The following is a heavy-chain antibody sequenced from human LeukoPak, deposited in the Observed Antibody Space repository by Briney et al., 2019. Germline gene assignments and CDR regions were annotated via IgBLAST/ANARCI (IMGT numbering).Heavy chain of an antibody. CDR3: ARGPRYYYDSSGYSYFDY. CDR1: GFTFSSYW. J-gene: IGHJ4*02. CDR2: IKQDGNEK. Sequence: GGSLRLSRAASGFTFSSYWMSWVRQAPGKGLEWVANIKQDGNEKYYVDSVKGRFTISRDNAKNSLYLQMNSLRAEDTAVYYCARGPRYYYDSSGYSYFDYWGQGTLVTVSS. V-gene: IGHV3-7*01. D-gene: IGHD3-22*01.